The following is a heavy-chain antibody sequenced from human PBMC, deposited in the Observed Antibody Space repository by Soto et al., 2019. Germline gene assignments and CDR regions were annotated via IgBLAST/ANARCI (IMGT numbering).Heavy chain of an antibody. CDR2: IKQDGSEN. V-gene: IGHV3-7*03. Sequence: GGSLRLSCAASGIPFSTTYMNWVRQAPGTGLEWVANIKQDGSENYYADSVKGRFTISRDNAKSSLYLQMNSLRAEDTAVYYCARGRNYFDNWGQGTPVTVSS. CDR1: GIPFSTTY. J-gene: IGHJ4*02. CDR3: ARGRNYFDN.